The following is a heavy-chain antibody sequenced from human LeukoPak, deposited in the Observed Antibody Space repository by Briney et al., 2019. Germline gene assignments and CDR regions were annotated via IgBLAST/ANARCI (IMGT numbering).Heavy chain of an antibody. CDR3: ASQPVPAAYFDY. CDR1: GYTFTSYY. J-gene: IGHJ4*02. D-gene: IGHD2-2*01. CDR2: INPSGGST. V-gene: IGHV1-46*01. Sequence: GASVKVSCKASGYTFTSYYMHWVRQAPGQGLEWMGIINPSGGSTSYAQKFQGRVTMTRDTSTSTVYMELSSLRSEDTAVYYCASQPVPAAYFDYWGQGTLVTVSS.